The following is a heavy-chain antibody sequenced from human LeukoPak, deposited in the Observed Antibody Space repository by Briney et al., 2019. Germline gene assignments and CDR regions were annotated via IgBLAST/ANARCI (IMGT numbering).Heavy chain of an antibody. CDR1: GFTFSSYA. CDR2: ISYDGSNK. D-gene: IGHD6-13*01. J-gene: IGHJ4*02. Sequence: GGSLRLSCAASGFTFSSYAMHWVRQAPGKGLEWVAVISYDGSNKYYADSVKGRFTISRDNSKNTLYLQMNSLRAEDTAVYYCARAGGRYSSSGMTRNWGQGTLVTVSS. CDR3: ARAGGRYSSSGMTRN. V-gene: IGHV3-30*04.